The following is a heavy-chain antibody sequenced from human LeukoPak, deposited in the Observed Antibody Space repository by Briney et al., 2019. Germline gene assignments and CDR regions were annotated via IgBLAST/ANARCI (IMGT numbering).Heavy chain of an antibody. V-gene: IGHV3-21*01. J-gene: IGHJ5*02. CDR3: ARSPTFRGWFDP. Sequence: PGGSLRLSCVASGFTFKSHSMNWVRQAPGKGLEWVAYISIGTSFIYYADSAKGRFTISRDNAKNSLYLQVNSLRAEDTAVYYCARSPTFRGWFDPWGQGTLVTVSS. CDR2: ISIGTSFI. D-gene: IGHD2/OR15-2a*01. CDR1: GFTFKSHS.